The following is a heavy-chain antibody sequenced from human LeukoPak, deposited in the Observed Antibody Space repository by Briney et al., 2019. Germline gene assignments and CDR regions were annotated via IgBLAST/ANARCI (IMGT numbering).Heavy chain of an antibody. CDR2: ISSSSSYI. V-gene: IGHV3-21*01. Sequence: GGSLRLSCAASGFTFSSYSMNWVRQAPGKGLEWVSSISSSSSYIYYADSVKGRFTISRDNAKNSLYLQMNSLRAEDTAVNYCASGLGDYVEADAFDIWGQGTMVTVSS. D-gene: IGHD4-17*01. J-gene: IGHJ3*02. CDR3: ASGLGDYVEADAFDI. CDR1: GFTFSSYS.